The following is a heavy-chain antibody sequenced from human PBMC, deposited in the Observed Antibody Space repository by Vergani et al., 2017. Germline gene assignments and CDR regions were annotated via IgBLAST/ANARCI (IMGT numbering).Heavy chain of an antibody. Sequence: QVQLVQSGAEVKKPGASVKVSCKASGYTFTDYFMHWVRQAPGQGLEWMGWINPNSGGTNYAQKFQGRVTMTRERSNSPAYMELSNLSSDNTDVYYCARVGTSSNRDYFDYWGQGTLVTVSS. CDR3: ARVGTSSNRDYFDY. J-gene: IGHJ4*02. CDR2: INPNSGGT. V-gene: IGHV1-2*02. CDR1: GYTFTDYF. D-gene: IGHD1-14*01.